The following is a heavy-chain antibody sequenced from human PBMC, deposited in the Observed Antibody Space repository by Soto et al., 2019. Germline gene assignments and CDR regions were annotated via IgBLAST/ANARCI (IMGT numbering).Heavy chain of an antibody. J-gene: IGHJ4*02. CDR1: GFSLTTSGVG. V-gene: IGHV2-5*02. CDR2: IYWDDDK. D-gene: IGHD3-3*01. Sequence: QITLKESGPTVVKPTETLTLTCTFSGFSLTTSGVGVGWVRQSPGKAPEGLALIYWDDDKRYSTSLKSRLTINKETSKNQVVLTMANVDPADTATYYGAHRVLRTVFGLVTTTAIYFDFWGQGTPVVVSS. CDR3: AHRVLRTVFGLVTTTAIYFDF.